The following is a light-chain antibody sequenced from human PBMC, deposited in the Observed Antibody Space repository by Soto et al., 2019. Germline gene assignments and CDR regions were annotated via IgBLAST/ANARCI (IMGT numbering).Light chain of an antibody. CDR2: EVS. CDR1: STDVGGYNY. J-gene: IGLJ1*01. CDR3: GPYTSTDTPFV. V-gene: IGLV2-14*01. Sequence: QSALAPASSVSGSPGPTITISCTRTSTDVGGYNYVSWYQHHPGKGPKLIIYEVSNRPSGVSDRFSGSKSGNKASLIISNLEAEDESDYYCGPYTSTDTPFVFGTGTKVTVL.